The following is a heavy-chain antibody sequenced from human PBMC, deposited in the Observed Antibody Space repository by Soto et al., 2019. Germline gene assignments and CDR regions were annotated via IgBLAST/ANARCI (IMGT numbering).Heavy chain of an antibody. CDR1: GFTFSSYG. CDR2: IWYDGSNK. V-gene: IGHV3-33*01. D-gene: IGHD6-19*01. J-gene: IGHJ6*02. Sequence: PGGSLRLSCAASGFTFSSYGMHWVRQAPGKGLEWVAVIWYDGSNKYYADSVKGRFTISRDNSKNTLYLQMNSLRAEDTAVYYCARDAGWFSNGMDVWGQGTTVTVSS. CDR3: ARDAGWFSNGMDV.